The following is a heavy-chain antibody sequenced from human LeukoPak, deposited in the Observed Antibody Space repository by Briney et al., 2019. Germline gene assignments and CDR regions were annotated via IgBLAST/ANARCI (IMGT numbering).Heavy chain of an antibody. CDR2: IKDDGSGK. D-gene: IGHD6-13*01. Sequence: PGGSLRLSCAASGFTFSNYWMSWVRQAPGKGLEWVANIKDDGSGKYYVDSLKGRFTIPRDNAKNSLYLQMNSLRAEDTAVYYCARVGYSSSWSPSDYWGQGALVTVSS. V-gene: IGHV3-7*01. CDR1: GFTFSNYW. CDR3: ARVGYSSSWSPSDY. J-gene: IGHJ4*02.